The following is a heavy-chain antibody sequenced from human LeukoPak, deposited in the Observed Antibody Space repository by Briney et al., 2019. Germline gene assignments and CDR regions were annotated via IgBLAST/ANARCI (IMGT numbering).Heavy chain of an antibody. J-gene: IGHJ4*02. V-gene: IGHV4-39*01. Sequence: SETLSLTCSVSGGLITSTIHYWAWIRQPPGKGLEWLASIYYNGITYYNASLESRVTMSVGTSRNQFSLRLRSVSAADTSVYYCARQPTVRRGAVASNFDYWGQGTLVTVSS. CDR2: IYYNGIT. D-gene: IGHD6-19*01. CDR1: GGLITSTIHY. CDR3: ARQPTVRRGAVASNFDY.